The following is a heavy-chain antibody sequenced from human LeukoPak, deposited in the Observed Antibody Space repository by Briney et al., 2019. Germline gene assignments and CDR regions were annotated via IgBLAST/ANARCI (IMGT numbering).Heavy chain of an antibody. V-gene: IGHV3-30-3*01. J-gene: IGHJ4*02. Sequence: GGSLRLSCVASGFTFDNYAMHWVRQAPGKGLEWVALVSHDGSNKYYADSVKGRFTISRDNSKNTLYLQMNSLRAEDMALYYCAKGADRSGSYYKGHLDYWGQGTLVTVSS. CDR1: GFTFDNYA. D-gene: IGHD3-10*01. CDR2: VSHDGSNK. CDR3: AKGADRSGSYYKGHLDY.